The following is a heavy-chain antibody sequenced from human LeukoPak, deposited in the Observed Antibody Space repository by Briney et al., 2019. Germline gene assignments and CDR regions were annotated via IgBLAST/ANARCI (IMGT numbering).Heavy chain of an antibody. Sequence: GGSLRLSCAASGFTFSSYWMHWVRQAPGKGLVWVSRINSDGSSTSYADSVKGRFTISRDNAKNTLYLQMNSLRAEDTAVYYCARAPYYDILTGYYNSFEYWGQGTLVTVSS. CDR3: ARAPYYDILTGYYNSFEY. V-gene: IGHV3-74*01. J-gene: IGHJ4*02. CDR2: INSDGSST. CDR1: GFTFSSYW. D-gene: IGHD3-9*01.